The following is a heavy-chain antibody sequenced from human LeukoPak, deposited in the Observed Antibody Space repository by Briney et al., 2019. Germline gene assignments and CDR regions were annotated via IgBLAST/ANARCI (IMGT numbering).Heavy chain of an antibody. CDR1: GGSMSNYY. D-gene: IGHD3-16*01. CDR3: ARAGAGNEYVGLFDY. J-gene: IGHJ4*02. Sequence: SETLSHTRTVSGGSMSNYYWTWIRQPPGKGLEWIGYIYYTGSINYNPSLKSRVTTSVDTSKNQFSLELRSVTASDTAVYYCARAGAGNEYVGLFDYWGQGTRVTVSS. V-gene: IGHV4-59*01. CDR2: IYYTGSI.